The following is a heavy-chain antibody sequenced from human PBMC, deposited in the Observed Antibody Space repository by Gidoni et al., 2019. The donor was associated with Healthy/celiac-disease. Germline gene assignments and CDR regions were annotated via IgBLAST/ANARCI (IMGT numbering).Heavy chain of an antibody. CDR1: GGSISSSSYY. D-gene: IGHD6-13*01. J-gene: IGHJ4*02. V-gene: IGHV4-39*01. CDR3: ARQGQGSSSWYLAGSSGKYYFDY. CDR2: IYYSGSP. Sequence: QLQLQESGPGLVTPSETLSLTCTVSGGSISSSSYYWGWIRQPPGKGLEWIGSIYYSGSPYYNPSLKSRVTISVDTSKNQFSLKLSSVTAADTAVYYCARQGQGSSSWYLAGSSGKYYFDYWGQGTLVTVSS.